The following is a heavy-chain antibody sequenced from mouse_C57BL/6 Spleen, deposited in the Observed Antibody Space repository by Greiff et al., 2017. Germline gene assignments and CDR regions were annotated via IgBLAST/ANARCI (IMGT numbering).Heavy chain of an antibody. V-gene: IGHV5-17*01. CDR3: ARPDYDSWFAY. Sequence: EVQVVESGGGLVKPGGSLKLSCAASGFTFSDYGMHWVRQAPEKGLEWVAYIRSGSSTIYYAATVTGRCTSARENAKNTLFLQMTSLRSEDTAMYYCARPDYDSWFAYWGQGTLVTVSA. D-gene: IGHD2-4*01. CDR2: IRSGSSTI. CDR1: GFTFSDYG. J-gene: IGHJ3*01.